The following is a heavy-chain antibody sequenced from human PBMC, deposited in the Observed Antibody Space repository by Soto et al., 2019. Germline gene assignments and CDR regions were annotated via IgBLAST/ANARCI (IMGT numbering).Heavy chain of an antibody. Sequence: QEQLQQWGAGLLKPSETLSLTCAVYGGFVSSGNYYWSWIRQPPGKGLEWSGEISHSGGSHFKPSLKGQAPISVDTSTNQFSLKMSSVTAAATALYYCARVERGTATTVVDAFDIWGPGTMVTVSS. CDR3: ARVERGTATTVVDAFDI. CDR2: ISHSGGS. CDR1: GGFVSSGNYY. V-gene: IGHV4-34*01. J-gene: IGHJ3*02. D-gene: IGHD1-1*01.